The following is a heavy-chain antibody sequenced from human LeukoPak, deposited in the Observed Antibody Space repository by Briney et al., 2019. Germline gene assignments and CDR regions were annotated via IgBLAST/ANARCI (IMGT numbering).Heavy chain of an antibody. CDR1: GGSISSSNW. CDR3: ARGYSSSWYFNWFDP. J-gene: IGHJ5*02. Sequence: NPSETLSLTCAVSGGSISSSNWWSWIRQPPGKGLEWIGNIYHSGSTFYNPSLKSRITISVDTSKNQFSLKLSSVTAADTAVYYCARGYSSSWYFNWFDPWGQGTLVTVSS. CDR2: IYHSGST. D-gene: IGHD6-13*01. V-gene: IGHV4-4*02.